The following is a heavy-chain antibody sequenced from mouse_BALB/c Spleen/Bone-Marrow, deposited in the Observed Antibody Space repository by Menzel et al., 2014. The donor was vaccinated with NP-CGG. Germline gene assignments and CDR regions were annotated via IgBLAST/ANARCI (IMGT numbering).Heavy chain of an antibody. J-gene: IGHJ2*01. CDR2: IYPGSGNT. Sequence: QVQLKESGPELVKPGASVKISCKASGYTFTDYYINWVKQKPGQGLEWIGWIYPGSGNTKYNEKFKGKATLTVDTSSSTAYMQLSSLTSEDTAVYFYARGAYYGNYFDYWGQGTTLTVSS. D-gene: IGHD2-10*01. V-gene: IGHV1-84*02. CDR1: GYTFTDYY. CDR3: ARGAYYGNYFDY.